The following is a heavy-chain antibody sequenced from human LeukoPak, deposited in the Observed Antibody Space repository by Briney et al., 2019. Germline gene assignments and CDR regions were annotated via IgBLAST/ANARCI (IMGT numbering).Heavy chain of an antibody. CDR1: GGSISIGSYY. D-gene: IGHD6-19*01. Sequence: PSETLSLTCTVSGGSISIGSYYWGWLRQPPGKGLEWIGSIFYSGNTYNNRSLKSPVTLSVDAPKNQFSLTTRDVNTADTAAVYCARHSRDWRRFDYWGQRTLVTVSS. V-gene: IGHV4-39*01. CDR2: IFYSGNT. CDR3: ARHSRDWRRFDY. J-gene: IGHJ4*02.